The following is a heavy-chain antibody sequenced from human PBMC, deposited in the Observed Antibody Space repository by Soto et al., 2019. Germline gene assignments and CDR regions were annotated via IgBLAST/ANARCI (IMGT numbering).Heavy chain of an antibody. V-gene: IGHV3-15*07. CDR2: IKSKTDGGTT. CDR3: TTGVITGTTSKSSYYYGMDV. CDR1: VFTFRNAW. D-gene: IGHD1-7*01. J-gene: IGHJ6*02. Sequence: TGGSLRLSCAPSVFTFRNAWRNWVGKAQGKGRGWGGSIKSKTDGGTTDYAAPVKGRFTISRDDSKNTLYLQMNSLKTEDTAVYYCTTGVITGTTSKSSYYYGMDVWGQGTTVTVSS.